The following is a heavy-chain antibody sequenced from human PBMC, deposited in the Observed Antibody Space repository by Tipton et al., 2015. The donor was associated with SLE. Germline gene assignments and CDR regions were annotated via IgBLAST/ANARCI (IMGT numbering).Heavy chain of an antibody. V-gene: IGHV3-30*13. J-gene: IGHJ3*02. Sequence: FTISRDNSKNSLYVDMNSLRAEDTALYYCARVAGWIEDAFDIWGQGTMVTVSS. CDR3: ARVAGWIEDAFDI. D-gene: IGHD2-2*03.